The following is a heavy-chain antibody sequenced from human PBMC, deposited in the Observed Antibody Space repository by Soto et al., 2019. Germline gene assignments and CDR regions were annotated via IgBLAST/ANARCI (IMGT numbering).Heavy chain of an antibody. J-gene: IGHJ4*02. D-gene: IGHD4-17*01. CDR2: TYYRSRWYN. CDR1: GDSVSSNSAA. V-gene: IGHV6-1*01. Sequence: PSQTLSLTCAISGDSVSSNSAAWNWIRQSPSGGLEWLGRTYYRSRWYNDYAVSVRSRVTINPDTSKNQFSLHLNSVTPEDTAVYYCVRYGDYGFDSWGQGTLVTVSS. CDR3: VRYGDYGFDS.